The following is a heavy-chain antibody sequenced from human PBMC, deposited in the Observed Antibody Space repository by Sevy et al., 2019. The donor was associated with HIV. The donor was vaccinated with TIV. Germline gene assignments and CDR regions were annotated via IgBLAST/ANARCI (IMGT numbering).Heavy chain of an antibody. CDR2: IKQDGSEK. Sequence: GGSLRLSCAASGFTFSSYWMSWVRQAPGKGLEWVANIKQDGSEKYYVDSVKGRFTISRDNAKNSLYLQMNSLIAEDTAVYYCARVVSPSPPPPWFDYWGQGTLVIVSS. CDR3: ARVVSPSPPPPWFDY. CDR1: GFTFSSYW. V-gene: IGHV3-7*03. J-gene: IGHJ4*02.